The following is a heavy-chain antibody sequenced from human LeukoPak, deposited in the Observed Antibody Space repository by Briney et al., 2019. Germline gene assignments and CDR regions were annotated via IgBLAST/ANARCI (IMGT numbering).Heavy chain of an antibody. V-gene: IGHV3-7*01. CDR2: INQDGSTK. D-gene: IGHD3-3*02. CDR1: GFSFSNSW. Sequence: GGSLRLSCAATGFSFSNSWMTWVRQAPGKGPEWLANINQDGSTKNYVDAVEGRFTISRDNAKNSLYLQMNSLRAEDTAVYYCTRHFAFQQFDYWGQGTLVPVSS. J-gene: IGHJ4*02. CDR3: TRHFAFQQFDY.